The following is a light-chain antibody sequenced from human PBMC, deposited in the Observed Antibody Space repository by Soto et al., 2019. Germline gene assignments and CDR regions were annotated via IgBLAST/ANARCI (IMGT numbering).Light chain of an antibody. J-gene: IGKJ4*01. Sequence: DIQMTQSPSSLSASVGDRVTIACQASHNIYNYLNWYHQKPGKAPKLLIFDASNLERGVPSRFSGSGSRTHFSLTINNLQPEDVGKYFCRHDDNLPLTFGGGTKVEIE. CDR2: DAS. V-gene: IGKV1-33*01. CDR1: HNIYNY. CDR3: RHDDNLPLT.